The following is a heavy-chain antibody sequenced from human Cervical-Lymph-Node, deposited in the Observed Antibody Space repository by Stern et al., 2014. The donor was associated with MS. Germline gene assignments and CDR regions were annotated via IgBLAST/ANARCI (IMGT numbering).Heavy chain of an antibody. CDR2: IIPLFGTA. Sequence: VQLVQSGAEVKKPGSSVKVSCKASGDTFSNYGISWVRQAPGQGLEWMGGIIPLFGTANYAQKFKGIVTITADASTSTVYMELSSLRSEDTAVYYCARDDVMVWGMDVWGQGTTVTVSS. CDR3: ARDDVMVWGMDV. V-gene: IGHV1-69*01. D-gene: IGHD3-10*01. CDR1: GDTFSNYG. J-gene: IGHJ6*02.